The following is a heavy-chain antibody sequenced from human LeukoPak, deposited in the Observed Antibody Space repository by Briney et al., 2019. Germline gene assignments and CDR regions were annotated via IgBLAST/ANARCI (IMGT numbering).Heavy chain of an antibody. CDR1: GGSISSGRYS. Sequence: SETLSLTCPVSGGSISSGRYSWSWTRQHPGKCLEWIGYIYYSGSTYYKPSLKSRVTISVDTSKNEYSLKLSSVPAADTDVYYCARSGAYDSSGFDYWGQGTLVPVSS. D-gene: IGHD3-22*01. J-gene: IGHJ4*02. CDR2: IYYSGST. CDR3: ARSGAYDSSGFDY. V-gene: IGHV4-31*03.